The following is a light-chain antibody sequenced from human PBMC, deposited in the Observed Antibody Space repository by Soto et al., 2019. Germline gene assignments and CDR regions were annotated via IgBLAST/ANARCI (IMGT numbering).Light chain of an antibody. Sequence: DIQMTQSPSTLSASVGDRVTITCRASQSISSWLAWYQQKPGKAPKFLIHKASSLESGVPSRFSGSGSGTEFTLTISRLQTDDFATYFCQQYNSPPWTFGQGTKVEIK. CDR1: QSISSW. CDR2: KAS. V-gene: IGKV1-5*03. J-gene: IGKJ1*01. CDR3: QQYNSPPWT.